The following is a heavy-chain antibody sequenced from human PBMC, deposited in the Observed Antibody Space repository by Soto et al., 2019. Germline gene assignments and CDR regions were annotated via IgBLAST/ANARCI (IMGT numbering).Heavy chain of an antibody. CDR1: GFTFSDNG. J-gene: IGHJ4*02. D-gene: IGHD6-19*01. V-gene: IGHV3-33*01. CDR3: ASPENRGGWSPFDY. CDR2: IWFDGSEK. Sequence: GGSLRLSCVASGFTFSDNGMHWVRQAPGKGLEWVAVIWFDGSEKYYADSVKGRFTISRDNSKNTLYLQMNSLRAEDTAVYYCASPENRGGWSPFDYWGQGTLVSVSS.